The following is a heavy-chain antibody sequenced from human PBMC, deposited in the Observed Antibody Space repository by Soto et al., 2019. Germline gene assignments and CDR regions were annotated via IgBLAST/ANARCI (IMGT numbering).Heavy chain of an antibody. CDR1: GDSITSGDHY. D-gene: IGHD6-6*01. CDR3: ARGAYSDSSSYFDY. CDR2: ISYSVTT. J-gene: IGHJ4*02. Sequence: QVQLQESGPGLVKPSQTLSLTCSVSGDSITSGDHYWSWIRQPPGKGLEWIGYISYSVTTYSRPSLQSRVTISVDTSTNQFSLKLNSVTAADTAVYYCARGAYSDSSSYFDYWGQGTLVPVSS. V-gene: IGHV4-30-4*01.